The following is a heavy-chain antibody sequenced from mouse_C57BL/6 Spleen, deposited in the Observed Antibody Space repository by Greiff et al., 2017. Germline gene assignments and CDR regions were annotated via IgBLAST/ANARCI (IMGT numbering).Heavy chain of an antibody. J-gene: IGHJ3*01. Sequence: VQLQQSGPELVKPGASVKIPCKASGYTFTDYNMDWVKQSHGKSLEWIGDINPNNGGTIYNQKFKGKATLTVDKSSSTAYMELRSLTSEDTAVYYCARGGLRRTGFAYWGQGTLVTVSA. V-gene: IGHV1-18*01. CDR1: GYTFTDYN. CDR2: INPNNGGT. D-gene: IGHD2-4*01. CDR3: ARGGLRRTGFAY.